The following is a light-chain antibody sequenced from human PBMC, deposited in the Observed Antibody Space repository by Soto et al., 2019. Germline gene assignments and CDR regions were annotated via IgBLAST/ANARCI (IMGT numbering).Light chain of an antibody. CDR3: QKYNSAPLT. J-gene: IGKJ5*01. Sequence: DIQMTQSPSSLSASVGDRVTITCRASPGIINYLAWYQQKPGKVPKLLIYAASTLQSGVPSRFSGSGSGTEFTLTISSLQPKDVATYYCQKYNSAPLTFGQGTRLEIK. V-gene: IGKV1-27*01. CDR1: PGIINY. CDR2: AAS.